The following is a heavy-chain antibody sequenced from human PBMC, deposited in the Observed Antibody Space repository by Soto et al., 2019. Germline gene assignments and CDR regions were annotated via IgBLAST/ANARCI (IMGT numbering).Heavy chain of an antibody. CDR3: ARGISSWYGPGYYYYMDV. CDR2: IYSGGST. J-gene: IGHJ6*03. D-gene: IGHD6-13*01. V-gene: IGHV3-66*01. CDR1: GFTVSSNY. Sequence: HPGGSLRLSCAASGFTVSSNYMSWVRQAPGKGLEWVSVIYSGGSTYYADSVKGRFTISRDNSKNTLYLQMNSLRAEDTAVYYCARGISSWYGPGYYYYMDVWGKGTTVTVSS.